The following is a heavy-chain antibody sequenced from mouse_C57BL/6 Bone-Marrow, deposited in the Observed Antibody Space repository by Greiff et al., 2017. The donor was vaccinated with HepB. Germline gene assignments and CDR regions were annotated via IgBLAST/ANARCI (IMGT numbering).Heavy chain of an antibody. V-gene: IGHV1-81*01. D-gene: IGHD1-1*01. CDR1: GYTFTSYG. Sequence: QVQLKESGAELARPGASVKLSCKASGYTFTSYGISWVKQRTGQGLEWIGEIYPRSGNTYYNEKFKGKATLTADKSSSTAYMELRSLTSEDSAVYLCARRVGGPMDHWGQGPSLTVSS. CDR2: IYPRSGNT. J-gene: IGHJ4*01. CDR3: ARRVGGPMDH.